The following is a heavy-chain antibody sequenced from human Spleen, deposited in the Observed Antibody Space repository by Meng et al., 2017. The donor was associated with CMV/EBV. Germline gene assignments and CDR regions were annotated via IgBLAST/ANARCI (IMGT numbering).Heavy chain of an antibody. J-gene: IGHJ4*02. V-gene: IGHV3-72*01. CDR2: SRNKANSYTT. Sequence: GESLKISCAASGFTFSDHYMDWVRQAPGKGLEWVGRSRNKANSYTTDYAASVKGRFTISRDDSKSIAYLQMNSLKTEDTAVYFCSSSYDYVWGSYLVVWGQGTLVTVSS. CDR3: SSSYDYVWGSYLVV. D-gene: IGHD3-16*01. CDR1: GFTFSDHY.